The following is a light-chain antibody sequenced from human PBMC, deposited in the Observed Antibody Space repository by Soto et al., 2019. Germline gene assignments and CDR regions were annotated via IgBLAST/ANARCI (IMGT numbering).Light chain of an antibody. J-gene: IGKJ1*01. CDR3: QQYNNYFWA. V-gene: IGKV1-5*03. CDR2: KAS. Sequence: DIQMTQSPSTVSASVGDRVTITFRASQNINTWLAWYQQKPGKAPKLLILKASSLESGVPSRFSGSGSGTEFTLTISSLQPDDLETYYCQQYNNYFWAFGQGTTVDIK. CDR1: QNINTW.